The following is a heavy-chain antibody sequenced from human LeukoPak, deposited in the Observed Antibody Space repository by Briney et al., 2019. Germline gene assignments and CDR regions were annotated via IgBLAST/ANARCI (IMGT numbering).Heavy chain of an antibody. J-gene: IGHJ4*02. CDR1: GFTFSSIS. D-gene: IGHD1-26*01. V-gene: IGHV3-23*01. CDR2: ISGSGGGT. CDR3: AKDLGRYRNNFFDY. Sequence: GGSLRLSCAASGFTFSSISMSWVRQAPDKGLEWVSTISGSGGGTYYADSVKGRFTISRDDSKNTLYLQMNSLRADDTAVYYCAKDLGRYRNNFFDYWGQGNLVTVSS.